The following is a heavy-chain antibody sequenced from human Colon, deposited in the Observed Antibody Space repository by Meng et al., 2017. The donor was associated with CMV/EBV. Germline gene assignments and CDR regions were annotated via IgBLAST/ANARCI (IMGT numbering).Heavy chain of an antibody. CDR3: AREEVAAAGRSLDY. D-gene: IGHD6-13*01. V-gene: IGHV4-4*07. J-gene: IGHJ4*02. CDR1: GGSISSYY. CDR2: IYTSGST. Sequence: GSLRLSCTVSGGSISSYYWSWIRQPAGKGLEWIGRIYTSGSTNYNPSLKSRVTMSVDTSKNQFSLKLSSVTAADTAVYCCAREEVAAAGRSLDYWGQGTLVTVSS.